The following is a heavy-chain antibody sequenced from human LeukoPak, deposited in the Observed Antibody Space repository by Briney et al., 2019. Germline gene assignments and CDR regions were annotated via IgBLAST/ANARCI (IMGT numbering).Heavy chain of an antibody. Sequence: SETLSLTCAVYGGSFSGYYWSWIRQPPGKGLEWIGEINHSGSTNYSPSLKSRVTISVDTSKNQFSLKLSSVTAADTAVYYCARSSRGYCSGGSCEYFQHWGQGTLVTVSS. CDR3: ARSSRGYCSGGSCEYFQH. J-gene: IGHJ1*01. CDR1: GGSFSGYY. CDR2: INHSGST. D-gene: IGHD2-15*01. V-gene: IGHV4-34*01.